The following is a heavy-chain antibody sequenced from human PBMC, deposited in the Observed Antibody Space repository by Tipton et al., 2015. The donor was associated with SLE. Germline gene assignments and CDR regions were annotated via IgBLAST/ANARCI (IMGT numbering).Heavy chain of an antibody. V-gene: IGHV4-39*01. D-gene: IGHD2-2*01. CDR1: GASINSSSYY. J-gene: IGHJ6*03. CDR3: ASRYCSSTSCLVPYYYYYYMDV. Sequence: TLSLTCTVSGASINSSSYYWGWIRQAPGKGLEWIGNIYYTGKTYDNPSLKSRLTISIDTSKNQFSLTLTSVTAADTAVYYCASRYCSSTSCLVPYYYYYYMDVWGTGTTVTVSS. CDR2: IYYTGKT.